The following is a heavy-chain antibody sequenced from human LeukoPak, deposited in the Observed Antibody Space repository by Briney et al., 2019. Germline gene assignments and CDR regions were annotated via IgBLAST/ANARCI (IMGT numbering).Heavy chain of an antibody. CDR3: AKEGMGSEATTADGAFDI. D-gene: IGHD1-26*01. Sequence: KTSETLALTCTVSGGSISVYHWSWIRQPPGEGLGVIGYLYDTGITNYNPSLKSRVNISVDTFENQISLKLSSVTAADTAVYLCAKEGMGSEATTADGAFDIWGQGTTVTVSS. CDR1: GGSISVYH. CDR2: LYDTGIT. V-gene: IGHV4-59*12. J-gene: IGHJ3*02.